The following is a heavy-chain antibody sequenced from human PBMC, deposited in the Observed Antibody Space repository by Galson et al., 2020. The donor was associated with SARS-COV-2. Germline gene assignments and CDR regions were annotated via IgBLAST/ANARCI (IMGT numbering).Heavy chain of an antibody. CDR3: AKDGYSYGFRPSFDY. D-gene: IGHD5-18*01. V-gene: IGHV3-23*01. CDR2: ISGSGGST. CDR1: GFTFSSYA. J-gene: IGHJ4*02. Sequence: GGSLRLSCAASGFTFSSYAMSWVRQAPGKGLEWVSAISGSGGSTYYADSVKGRFTISRDNSKNTLYLQMNSLRAEDTAVYYCAKDGYSYGFRPSFDYWGQGTLVTVSS.